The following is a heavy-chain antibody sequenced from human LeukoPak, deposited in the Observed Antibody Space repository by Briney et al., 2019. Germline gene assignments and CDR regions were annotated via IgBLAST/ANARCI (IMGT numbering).Heavy chain of an antibody. D-gene: IGHD6-13*01. Sequence: GGSLRLSCAASGFTFSSYAMSWVRQAPGKGLEWVSAISDIGSSTYYADSVKGRFTISRDNSKNTLYLQINSLSAEDMALYYCAKVSSSWQLYYFGYWGQGTLVTVSS. CDR3: AKVSSSWQLYYFGY. CDR1: GFTFSSYA. CDR2: ISDIGSST. J-gene: IGHJ4*02. V-gene: IGHV3-23*01.